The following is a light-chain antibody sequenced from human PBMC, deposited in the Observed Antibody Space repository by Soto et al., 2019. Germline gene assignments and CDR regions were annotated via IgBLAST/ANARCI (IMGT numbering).Light chain of an antibody. CDR2: DVP. CDR3: QQSNNHPIS. CDR1: QAVNSW. V-gene: IGKV1-12*01. J-gene: IGKJ5*01. Sequence: DNQLTQSPSSISASVGDRVTITCRASQAVNSWLAWFQQKPGMAPKLVIYDVPSLQSGVPSRFSGSGSGTEFTLTISSLQPEDFATYYCQQSNNHPISFGQGTRLENK.